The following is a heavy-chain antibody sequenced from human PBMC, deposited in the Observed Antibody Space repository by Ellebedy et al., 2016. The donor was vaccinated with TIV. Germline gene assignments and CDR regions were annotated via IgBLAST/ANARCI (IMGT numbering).Heavy chain of an antibody. CDR3: ARGPAGYNAGKHDF. V-gene: IGHV3-7*01. CDR2: INQEGSNK. D-gene: IGHD1-14*01. CDR1: EFAFETDW. Sequence: PGGSLRLSCPASEFAFETDWMTRVRQAPGKGLEWVANINQEGSNKSYVDSVKGRFTISRDNAKSSLYLHMNSLRAEDTALYYGARGPAGYNAGKHDFWGQGTLVTVSS. J-gene: IGHJ4*02.